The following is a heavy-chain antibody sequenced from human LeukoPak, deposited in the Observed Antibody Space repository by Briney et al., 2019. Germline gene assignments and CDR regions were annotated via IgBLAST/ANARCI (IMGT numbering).Heavy chain of an antibody. CDR2: FDPEDGET. D-gene: IGHD4-17*01. CDR1: GYTFTELS. V-gene: IGHV1-24*01. Sequence: VASVKVSCKVSGYTFTELSMHWVRQAPGKGLEWMGGFDPEDGETIYAQKFQGRVTMTEDTSTDTAYMELSSLRSEDTAVYYCAVDYADYGDFDYWGQGTLVTVSS. CDR3: AVDYADYGDFDY. J-gene: IGHJ4*02.